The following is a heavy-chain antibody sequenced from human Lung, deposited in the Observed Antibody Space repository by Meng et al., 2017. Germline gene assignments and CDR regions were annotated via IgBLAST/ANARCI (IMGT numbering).Heavy chain of an antibody. D-gene: IGHD3-10*01. CDR2: LGAHDGDT. J-gene: IGHJ4*02. Sequence: QVQPVQSGPEVKQPGASVKVSCKASYYTFTGNGVSWVREAHGQGLEWMAWLGAHDGDTSHAPKFQGRVTVSADRPTATAYMELRSLRSDDTAVYYCARGTPGRSYSDYWGQGTLVTVSS. V-gene: IGHV1-18*01. CDR3: ARGTPGRSYSDY. CDR1: YYTFTGNG.